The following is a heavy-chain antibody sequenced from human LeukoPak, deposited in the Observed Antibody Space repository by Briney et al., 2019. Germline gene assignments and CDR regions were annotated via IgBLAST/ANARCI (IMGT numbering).Heavy chain of an antibody. CDR3: ARDGVVPAAASHYYYYYMDV. CDR2: IYYSEST. D-gene: IGHD2-2*01. V-gene: IGHV4-59*11. CDR1: GGSISSHY. J-gene: IGHJ6*03. Sequence: PSETLSLTCTVSGGSISSHYWSWIRQPPGKGLEWIGYIYYSESTNYNPSLKSRVTISVDTSKNQFSLKLSSVTAADTAVYYCARDGVVPAAASHYYYYYMDVWGKGTTVTVSS.